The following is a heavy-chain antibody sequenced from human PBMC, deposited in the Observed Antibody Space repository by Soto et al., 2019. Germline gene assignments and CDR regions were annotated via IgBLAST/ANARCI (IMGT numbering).Heavy chain of an antibody. J-gene: IGHJ4*02. CDR1: GFTFSSYG. Sequence: GGSLRLSCAASGFTFSSYGMHWVRQAPGKGLEWVAVISYDGSSKYYADSVKGRFTISRDNSKNTLYLQMNSLRSDDTAVYYCARDQHVLRYFDSGSFSDYWGQGTLVTVSS. D-gene: IGHD3-9*01. CDR3: ARDQHVLRYFDSGSFSDY. V-gene: IGHV3-30*19. CDR2: ISYDGSSK.